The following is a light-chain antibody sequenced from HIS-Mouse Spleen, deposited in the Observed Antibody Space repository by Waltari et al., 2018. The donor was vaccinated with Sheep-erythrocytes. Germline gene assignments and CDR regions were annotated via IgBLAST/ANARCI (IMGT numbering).Light chain of an antibody. CDR3: CSYAGSYNHV. CDR1: SSDVGGYNH. Sequence: QSALPQPRSVSGSPGQSVTISCTGTSSDVGGYNHVSWYQQHPGKAPKLMIYDVSKRPSGVPDRFSGSKSGNTASLTISGLQAEDEADYYCCSYAGSYNHVFATGTKVTVL. V-gene: IGLV2-11*01. CDR2: DVS. J-gene: IGLJ1*01.